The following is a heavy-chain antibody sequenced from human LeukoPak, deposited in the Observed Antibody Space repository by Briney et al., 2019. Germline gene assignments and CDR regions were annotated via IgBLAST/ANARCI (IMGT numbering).Heavy chain of an antibody. J-gene: IGHJ5*02. V-gene: IGHV1-8*01. CDR1: GYTFTSYD. CDR3: ARVVFGSGSYYPYPNNWFDP. Sequence: ASVTVSCKASGYTFTSYDINGVRQATGQGLEWMGWMNPNSGNTGYAQKFQGRGTMTRSTSISTAYMELSSLRSEDTAVYYCARVVFGSGSYYPYPNNWFDPWGQGTLVTVSS. D-gene: IGHD3-10*01. CDR2: MNPNSGNT.